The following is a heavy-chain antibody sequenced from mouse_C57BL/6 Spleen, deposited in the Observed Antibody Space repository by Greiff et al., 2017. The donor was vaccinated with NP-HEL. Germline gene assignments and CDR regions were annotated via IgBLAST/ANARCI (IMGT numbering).Heavy chain of an antibody. CDR1: GYTFTDYE. CDR2: IDPETGGT. V-gene: IGHV1-15*01. CDR3: ARGPYSNYFDY. Sequence: QVQLKQPGAELVRPGASVTLSCKASGYTFTDYEMHWVKQTPVHGLEWIGAIDPETGGTAYNQKFKGKAILTADKSSSTAYMELRSLTSEDSAVYYCARGPYSNYFDYWGQGTTLTVSS. D-gene: IGHD2-5*01. J-gene: IGHJ2*01.